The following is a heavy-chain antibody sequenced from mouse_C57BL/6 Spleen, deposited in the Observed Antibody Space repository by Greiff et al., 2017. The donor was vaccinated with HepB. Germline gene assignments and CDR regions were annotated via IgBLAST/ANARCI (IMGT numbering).Heavy chain of an antibody. D-gene: IGHD1-1*01. J-gene: IGHJ4*01. Sequence: QVQLKQPGAELVKPGASVKLSCKASGYTFTSYWMQWVKQRPGQGLEWIGEIDPSDSYTNYNQKFKGKATLTVDTSSSTAYMQLSSLTSEDSAVYYCARDTTVVGGLMDYWGQGTSVTVSS. CDR1: GYTFTSYW. V-gene: IGHV1-50*01. CDR2: IDPSDSYT. CDR3: ARDTTVVGGLMDY.